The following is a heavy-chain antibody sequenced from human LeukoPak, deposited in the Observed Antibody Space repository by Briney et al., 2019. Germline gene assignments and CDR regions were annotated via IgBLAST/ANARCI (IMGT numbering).Heavy chain of an antibody. CDR1: GFTVSSNY. V-gene: IGHV3-53*01. CDR3: AKKETVVSPGNYFDH. D-gene: IGHD4-23*01. J-gene: IGHJ4*02. Sequence: GGSLRLSCAASGFTVSSNYMSWVRQAPGKGLEWVSVIYSGGSTYYADSVKGRFTISRDNSKNTLYLQMNSLRAEDTAVYYCAKKETVVSPGNYFDHWGQGTLVTVSS. CDR2: IYSGGST.